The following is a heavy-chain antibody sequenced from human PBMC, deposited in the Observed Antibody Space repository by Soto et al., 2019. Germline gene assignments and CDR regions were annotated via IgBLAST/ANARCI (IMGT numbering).Heavy chain of an antibody. CDR3: ARDLYCSGGSCYSTNWFDP. CDR2: IIPIFGTA. J-gene: IGHJ5*02. Sequence: QVQLVQSGAEVKKPGSSVKVSCKASGGTFSSYAISWVRQAPGQGLEWMGVIIPIFGTANHAQKFQGRVTITADESTSTAYRELRSLRSEDTAVYYCARDLYCSGGSCYSTNWFDPWGQGTLVTVSS. D-gene: IGHD2-15*01. CDR1: GGTFSSYA. V-gene: IGHV1-69*01.